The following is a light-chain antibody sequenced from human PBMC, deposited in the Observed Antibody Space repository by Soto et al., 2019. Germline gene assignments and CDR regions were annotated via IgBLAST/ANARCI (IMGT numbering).Light chain of an antibody. CDR2: DAS. Sequence: EMVLTQSPATLSVSPGERATLSCRASQSVSSKLAWYQQKRGQAPRLLIYDASTRATDIPARFSGSGSGTEFTLTISSLQSEDFAVYYCQQYNSWPLFCQGTKLEIK. J-gene: IGKJ2*01. CDR3: QQYNSWPL. V-gene: IGKV3-15*01. CDR1: QSVSSK.